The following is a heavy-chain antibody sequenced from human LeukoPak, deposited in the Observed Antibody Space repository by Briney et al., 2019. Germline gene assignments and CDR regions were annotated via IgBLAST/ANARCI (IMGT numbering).Heavy chain of an antibody. CDR1: GFTFSSYW. CDR2: INSDGSSR. J-gene: IGHJ4*02. CDR3: AREVCIGGSCSVFDY. V-gene: IGHV3-74*01. D-gene: IGHD2-15*01. Sequence: GGSLRLSCAASGFTFSSYWMHWVRQAPGKGLVWVSRINSDGSSRTYADSVKGRFTISRDNAKNTLTLQMNSLRTEDTAVYYCAREVCIGGSCSVFDYWGQGTLVTVSS.